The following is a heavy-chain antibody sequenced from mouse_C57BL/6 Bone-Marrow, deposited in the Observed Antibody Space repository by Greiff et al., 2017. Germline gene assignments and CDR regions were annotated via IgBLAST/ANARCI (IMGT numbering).Heavy chain of an antibody. CDR1: GYTFTSYW. V-gene: IGHV1-69*01. CDR3: ARDSSGYTWFAY. Sequence: QVQLQQSGAELVMPGASVKLSCKASGYTFTSYWMHWVKQRPGQGLEWIGEIDPSDSYTNYNQKFKGKSTLTVDKSSSTAYMQLSSLTSEYSAVYYCARDSSGYTWFAYWGQGTLVTVSA. D-gene: IGHD3-2*02. J-gene: IGHJ3*01. CDR2: IDPSDSYT.